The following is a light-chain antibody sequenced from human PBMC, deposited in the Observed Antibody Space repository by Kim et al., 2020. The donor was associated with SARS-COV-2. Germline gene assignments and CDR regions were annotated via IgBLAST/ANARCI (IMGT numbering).Light chain of an antibody. CDR3: QAWDSSTAV. CDR2: QDT. V-gene: IGLV3-1*01. J-gene: IGLJ3*02. CDR1: KLGDKY. Sequence: VSPGQTASFTCSGDKLGDKYASWYQQKPGQSPVLVIHQDTKRPSGIPERFSGSNAGNTATLTISGTQAMDEADYYCQAWDSSTAVFGGGTKLTVL.